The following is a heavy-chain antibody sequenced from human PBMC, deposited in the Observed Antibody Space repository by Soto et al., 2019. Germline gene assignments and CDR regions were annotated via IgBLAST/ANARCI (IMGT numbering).Heavy chain of an antibody. D-gene: IGHD6-19*01. Sequence: GGSMRLSCAASGITFNSYAMSWVRQAPGKGLEWVSAISGSGGTTYYADSVKGRFTISRDNSKNTLYLQMNSLRAEDTAVYYCAKVAVAGNYYYYYGMDVWGQGTTVTVSS. J-gene: IGHJ6*02. CDR2: ISGSGGTT. CDR1: GITFNSYA. V-gene: IGHV3-23*01. CDR3: AKVAVAGNYYYYYGMDV.